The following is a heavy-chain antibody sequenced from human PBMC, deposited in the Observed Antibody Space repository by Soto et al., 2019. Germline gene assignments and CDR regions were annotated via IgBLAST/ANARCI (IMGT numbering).Heavy chain of an antibody. Sequence: PGGSLRLPCAASAFAVSPYSMHWVRQAPGKGLEWVAAMSFDGNSKYFADSVKGRFEISRDTSRNTWSLAVESLGVEDSAPFHFPGGRSILAKDDLEYWGQGTQVTVSS. CDR1: AFAVSPYS. J-gene: IGHJ4*02. D-gene: IGHD2-21*01. CDR2: MSFDGNSK. CDR3: PGGRSILAKDDLEY. V-gene: IGHV3-30*09.